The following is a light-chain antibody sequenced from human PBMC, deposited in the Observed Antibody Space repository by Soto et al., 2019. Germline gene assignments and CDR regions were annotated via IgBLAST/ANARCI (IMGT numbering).Light chain of an antibody. J-gene: IGKJ4*01. Sequence: EILMTQSPATLSVSPGERATLSCRASQSVSSNLAWYQQKPGQAPRLVIYDTSTRATGIPARFSGSGSETEFTLTISSLQSEDFAVYYCQQYNNWPRTFGGGTTVEIK. CDR2: DTS. CDR3: QQYNNWPRT. CDR1: QSVSSN. V-gene: IGKV3-15*01.